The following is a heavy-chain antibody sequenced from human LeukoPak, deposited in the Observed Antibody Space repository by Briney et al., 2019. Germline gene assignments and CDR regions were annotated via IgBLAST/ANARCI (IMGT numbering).Heavy chain of an antibody. Sequence: GGSLRLSCAASGLTFSSYPMTWVRQAPGKGLEWVSAISGGGGSTHYADSVKGRFTISRDNTKNTLYLQMNSLRAEDTAVYFCAKGAYFSGSYGFAFDYWGQGTLVTVSS. D-gene: IGHD3-10*01. J-gene: IGHJ4*02. CDR2: ISGGGGST. V-gene: IGHV3-23*01. CDR1: GLTFSSYP. CDR3: AKGAYFSGSYGFAFDY.